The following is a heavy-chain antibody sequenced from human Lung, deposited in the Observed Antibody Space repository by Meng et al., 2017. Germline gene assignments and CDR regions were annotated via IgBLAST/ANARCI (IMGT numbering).Heavy chain of an antibody. D-gene: IGHD6-19*01. CDR3: VRRTYSSGWYFDY. Sequence: QVQLHQWGAGLLKPPETLSLTCAVYGGSFSGYYWSWIRQPPGKGLEWIGEIIDSGSTNYNPSLKSRVTISVDTSKNQFSLRVTSVTAADRAVYYCVRRTYSSGWYFDYWGQGTLVTVSS. CDR1: GGSFSGYY. V-gene: IGHV4-34*12. J-gene: IGHJ4*02. CDR2: IIDSGST.